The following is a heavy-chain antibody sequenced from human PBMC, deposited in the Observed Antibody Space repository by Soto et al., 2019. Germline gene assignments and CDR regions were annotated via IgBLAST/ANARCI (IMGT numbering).Heavy chain of an antibody. J-gene: IGHJ4*02. D-gene: IGHD3-22*01. CDR1: GFAFSRVW. V-gene: IGHV3-23*01. CDR2: ISYGGGTT. Sequence: PGGSLRLSCAASGFAFSRVWMSWVRQAPGKGLEWVSAISYGGGTTYYADSVKGRFTISRDNSKNTLYLQMNSLRAEDTAVYYCAKNPGYYYDSTGYHFDYWGQGTLVTVSS. CDR3: AKNPGYYYDSTGYHFDY.